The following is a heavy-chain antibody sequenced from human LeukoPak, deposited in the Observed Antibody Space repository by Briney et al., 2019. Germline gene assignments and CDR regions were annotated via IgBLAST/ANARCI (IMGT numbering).Heavy chain of an antibody. CDR2: NSSSSSYI. CDR3: AREDHCVTTTCCNYFDY. D-gene: IGHD2-2*01. Sequence: PGGSLRLSCAASGFTFTPYSMNWVPQAPGGGREWVTSNSSSSSYIHYQDSVKGRFTISRDNAKNSVYLRMNTLRAEDTAVYYCAREDHCVTTTCCNYFDYWGQGTLVTVSS. J-gene: IGHJ4*02. CDR1: GFTFTPYS. V-gene: IGHV3-21*04.